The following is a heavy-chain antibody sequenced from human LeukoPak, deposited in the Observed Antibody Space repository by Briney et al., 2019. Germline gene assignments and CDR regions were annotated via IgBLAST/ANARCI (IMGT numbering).Heavy chain of an antibody. D-gene: IGHD2-2*02. Sequence: PSETLSFTCTVSGGSVSSGSYYWSWIRQPPGKGLEWIGYIYYSGSTNYNPSLKSRVTISVDTSKNQFSLKLSSVTAADTAVYYCAREAIYPDYWGQGTLVTVSS. CDR1: GGSVSSGSYY. CDR2: IYYSGST. V-gene: IGHV4-61*01. CDR3: AREAIYPDY. J-gene: IGHJ4*02.